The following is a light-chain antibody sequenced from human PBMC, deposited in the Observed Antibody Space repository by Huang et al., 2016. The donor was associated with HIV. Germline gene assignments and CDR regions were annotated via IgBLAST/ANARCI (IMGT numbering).Light chain of an antibody. CDR2: SSS. J-gene: IGKJ2*01. V-gene: IGKV1-16*01. CDR1: QDISEY. CDR3: QQYDNYPRT. Sequence: DIQMTQSPSSLSASVGDTVTITCRASQDISEYLAWFQQKPGQAPTSLIYSSSTLHPGVPSRCSGSGSGTRFTLTINSLQPEDFATHYCQQYDNYPRTFGQGTKVDIK.